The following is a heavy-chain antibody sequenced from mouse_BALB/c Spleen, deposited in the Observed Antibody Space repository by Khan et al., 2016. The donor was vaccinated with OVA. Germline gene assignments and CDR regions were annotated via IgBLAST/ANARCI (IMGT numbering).Heavy chain of an antibody. Sequence: QMQLEESGLGLVAPSQSLSITCTVSGFSLTSYGVHWVRQPPGKGLEWLVVIWSDGKTTYNSTLKSRLSISKDNSKSQVFLKMNSLQTDDTAMYYCARNTHMITTDMDYWGQGTTVTVSS. D-gene: IGHD2-4*01. V-gene: IGHV2-6*02. CDR3: ARNTHMITTDMDY. J-gene: IGHJ4*01. CDR2: IWSDGKT. CDR1: GFSLTSYG.